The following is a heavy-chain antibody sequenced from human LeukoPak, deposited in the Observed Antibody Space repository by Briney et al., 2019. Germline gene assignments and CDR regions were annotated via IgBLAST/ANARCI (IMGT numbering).Heavy chain of an antibody. CDR1: GYTFTSYD. V-gene: IGHV1-8*01. CDR2: MNPNNGNT. CDR3: AMEYYGSGSYYKGYYFDY. D-gene: IGHD3-10*01. Sequence: GASVKVSCKASGYTFTSYDINWVRQATGQGLEWMGWMNPNNGNTGYAQKFQGRVTMTRNTSISTAYMELSSLRSEDTAVYYCAMEYYGSGSYYKGYYFDYWGQGTLVTVSS. J-gene: IGHJ4*02.